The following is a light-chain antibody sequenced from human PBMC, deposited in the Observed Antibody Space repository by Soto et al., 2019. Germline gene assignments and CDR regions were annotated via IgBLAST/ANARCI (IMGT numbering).Light chain of an antibody. CDR2: DAS. CDR3: QYYSAVWA. J-gene: IGKJ1*01. CDR1: QSLSNR. Sequence: DIQMTQSPSTLSASVGDRVTITCRASQSLSNRLAWYQQKPWKAPKVLIYDASSLESGVPSRFSGSGSGTDFILTISSLQPDDFATLYCQYYSAVWAFGQGTKVEIK. V-gene: IGKV1-5*01.